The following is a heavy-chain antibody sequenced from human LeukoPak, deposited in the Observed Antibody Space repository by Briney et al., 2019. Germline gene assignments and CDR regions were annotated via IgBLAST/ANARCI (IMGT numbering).Heavy chain of an antibody. CDR2: IYTSGST. CDR3: ARGPSQFYYDTSGYLAY. Sequence: SSETLSLTCTVSGGSISSYYWNWIRQPAGKGLEWIGRIYTSGSTNYNPSLKSRVTMSVDTSKNQFSLKLSSVTAADTAVYYCARGPSQFYYDTSGYLAYWGQGTLVTVSS. D-gene: IGHD3-22*01. CDR1: GGSISSYY. V-gene: IGHV4-4*07. J-gene: IGHJ4*02.